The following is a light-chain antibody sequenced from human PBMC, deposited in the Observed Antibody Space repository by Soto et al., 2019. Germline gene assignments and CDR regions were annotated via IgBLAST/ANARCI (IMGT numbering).Light chain of an antibody. CDR2: RNN. Sequence: QSVLTQPPSASGTPGQRVTISCSGSNSNIGSNTVNWYQQLPGTAPKLFIFRNNQRPSGVPDRFSGSKSGTSASLAISGLQSEDEADYYCAAWDDSLNGPNVVFGGGTKLTVL. CDR3: AAWDDSLNGPNVV. J-gene: IGLJ2*01. CDR1: NSNIGSNT. V-gene: IGLV1-44*01.